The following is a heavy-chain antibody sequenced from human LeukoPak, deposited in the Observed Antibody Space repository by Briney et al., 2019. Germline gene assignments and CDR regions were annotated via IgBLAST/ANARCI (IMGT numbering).Heavy chain of an antibody. CDR3: ARDLEYYDILTGYSAGTHIDY. CDR1: GFIVSANF. CDR2: MYSVGTT. D-gene: IGHD3-9*01. V-gene: IGHV3-66*01. Sequence: GRSLRLSCEASGFIVSANFMNWVRQAPGKGLEWVSVMYSVGTTYYADSVKGRFTVSRDPSKNTLYLQMDSLRVEDAAVYYGARDLEYYDILTGYSAGTHIDYWGQGTLVTVSS. J-gene: IGHJ4*02.